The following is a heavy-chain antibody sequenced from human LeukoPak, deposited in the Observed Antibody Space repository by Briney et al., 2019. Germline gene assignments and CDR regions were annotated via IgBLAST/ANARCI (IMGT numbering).Heavy chain of an antibody. D-gene: IGHD2-15*01. Sequence: PGGSLRLSCAASGFTFSIYWMSWVRQAPGKGLEWVANIKQDGSEKYYVDSVKGRFTISKDNAKNSLYLQMNSLRAEDTAVYYCASVCSGGSCYANGYYFGSWGQGTLVTVSS. CDR2: IKQDGSEK. CDR1: GFTFSIYW. CDR3: ASVCSGGSCYANGYYFGS. J-gene: IGHJ4*02. V-gene: IGHV3-7*01.